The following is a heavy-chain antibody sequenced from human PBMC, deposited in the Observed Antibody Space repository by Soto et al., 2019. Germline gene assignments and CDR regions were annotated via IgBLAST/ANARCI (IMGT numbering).Heavy chain of an antibody. V-gene: IGHV2-5*02. Sequence: QITLKESGPTLVKPTQTLTLTCTFSGFSLSTSGVGVGWVRQPPGKALEWLALIFWDDEKHYSPSLKSRVTXTXDXXKNLVVLIMTNVDPVDTAKYYCAHRDGYNYYHFQYWGQGTLVTVSS. CDR1: GFSLSTSGVG. D-gene: IGHD5-12*01. CDR2: IFWDDEK. CDR3: AHRDGYNYYHFQY. J-gene: IGHJ4*02.